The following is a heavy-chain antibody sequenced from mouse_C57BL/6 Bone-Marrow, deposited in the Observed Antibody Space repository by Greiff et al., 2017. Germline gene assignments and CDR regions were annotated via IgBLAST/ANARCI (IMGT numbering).Heavy chain of an antibody. CDR1: GYTFTSYG. CDR2: IYPRSGNT. V-gene: IGHV1-81*01. J-gene: IGHJ2*01. Sequence: VQLQQSGAELARPGASVKLSCKASGYTFTSYGISWVKQRTGQGLEWIGEIYPRSGNTYYNEKFKGKATLTADKSSSTAYTELRSLTSEDSAVYFCARHYYGSSYGYWGQGTTLTVSS. D-gene: IGHD1-1*01. CDR3: ARHYYGSSYGY.